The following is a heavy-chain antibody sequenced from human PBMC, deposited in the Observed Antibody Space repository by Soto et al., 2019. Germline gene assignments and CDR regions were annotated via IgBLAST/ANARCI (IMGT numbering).Heavy chain of an antibody. V-gene: IGHV3-53*04. CDR1: GFTVSSNY. Sequence: WGSLRLSCAASGFTVSSNYMSWVRQAPGKGLEWVSVIYSGGSTYYADAVKGRFTISRHNSKNTLYLQMNSLRAEDTAVYYCARGGGNNSDDAFDIWGQGTMVTVSS. CDR3: ARGGGNNSDDAFDI. D-gene: IGHD1-1*01. J-gene: IGHJ3*02. CDR2: IYSGGST.